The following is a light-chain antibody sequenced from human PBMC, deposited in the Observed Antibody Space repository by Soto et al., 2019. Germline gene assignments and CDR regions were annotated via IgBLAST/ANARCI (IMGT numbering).Light chain of an antibody. CDR1: SSDVGSYDL. V-gene: IGLV2-14*01. CDR3: ISHGSSTPYV. Sequence: QSALTQPASVSGSPGQSIAISCTGTSSDVGSYDLVSWYQQHPGKAPKLMIYDVSSRPSGVSNRFSGSKSGNTASLTISGLQAEDEADYYCISHGSSTPYVFGTGTKLTVL. CDR2: DVS. J-gene: IGLJ1*01.